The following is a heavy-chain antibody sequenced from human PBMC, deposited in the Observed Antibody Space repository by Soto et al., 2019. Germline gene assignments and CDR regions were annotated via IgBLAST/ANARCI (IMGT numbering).Heavy chain of an antibody. CDR1: GFIFSNYY. Sequence: QVRLVESGGDLVKPGGSLRLSCTASGFIFSNYYMSWIRQAPGKGLEWVSSISSRDLSIYYADSVKGRFTIFRDNAKNSLFLYMSDLRAADTAVYYCARVSATGWHVNGRDYFDHWGLGTLVTVSS. V-gene: IGHV3-11*01. J-gene: IGHJ4*02. D-gene: IGHD6-19*01. CDR2: ISSRDLSI. CDR3: ARVSATGWHVNGRDYFDH.